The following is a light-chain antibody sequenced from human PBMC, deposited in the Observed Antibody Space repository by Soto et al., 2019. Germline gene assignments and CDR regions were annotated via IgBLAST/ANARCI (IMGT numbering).Light chain of an antibody. CDR3: LVFYGGAWV. CDR2: STT. Sequence: QAVVTQEPSLTVSAGETVTLTCASHTGAVTSDYYANWFQQKPGQAPRALIHSTTNRHSWTPARFSGSLLGGKAALTLTGVQPEDEAGYYCLVFYGGAWVFGGGTKLTVL. V-gene: IGLV7-43*01. J-gene: IGLJ3*02. CDR1: TGAVTSDYY.